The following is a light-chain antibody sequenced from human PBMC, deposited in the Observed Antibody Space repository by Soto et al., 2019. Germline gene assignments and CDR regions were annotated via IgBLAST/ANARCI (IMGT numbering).Light chain of an antibody. J-gene: IGLJ1*01. Sequence: QSALTQPASVSGSPGQSITISCTGTGSDVGSYKYVSWYQQHPGKAPNLIIFEVSNRPSGVSDRFSGSKSGNTASLTISGLQPEDEADYYCSSYTSISSLGAFGPGTKVTVL. CDR2: EVS. CDR3: SSYTSISSLGA. CDR1: GSDVGSYKY. V-gene: IGLV2-14*01.